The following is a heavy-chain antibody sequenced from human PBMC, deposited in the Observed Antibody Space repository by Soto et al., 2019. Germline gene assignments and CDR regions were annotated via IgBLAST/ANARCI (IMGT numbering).Heavy chain of an antibody. Sequence: GGSLRLSCVASGFTFSTYAMSWVRQAPGKGLEWVSAPTPSGGETYYADSVKGRFTISRDNSMNALYLQMSSLRIEDTAVYYCAHPRGYGVFDAYDIWGQGTMVTV. CDR1: GFTFSTYA. D-gene: IGHD4-17*01. CDR3: AHPRGYGVFDAYDI. CDR2: PTPSGGET. V-gene: IGHV3-23*01. J-gene: IGHJ3*02.